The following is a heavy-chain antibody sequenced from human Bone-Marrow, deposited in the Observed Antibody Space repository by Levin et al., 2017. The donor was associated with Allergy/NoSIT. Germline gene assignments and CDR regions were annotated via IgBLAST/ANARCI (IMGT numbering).Heavy chain of an antibody. J-gene: IGHJ4*02. CDR2: ISSYYGTT. CDR1: GYTFTSYI. CDR3: ARAGDFGVVTNPFDY. D-gene: IGHD3-3*01. V-gene: IGHV1-18*04. Sequence: ASVKVSCKASGYTFTSYIINWVRQAPGQGLEWMGWISSYYGTTNYAQNFHGRVTMTTDTSTNTVYMELRSLRSDDTAVYYCARAGDFGVVTNPFDYWGQGTLVTVSS.